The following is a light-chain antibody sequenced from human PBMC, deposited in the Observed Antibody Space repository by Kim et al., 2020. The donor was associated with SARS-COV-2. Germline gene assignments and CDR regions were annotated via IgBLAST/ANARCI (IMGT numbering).Light chain of an antibody. Sequence: SGAMGQTSRFTCGENNIGSKNVNWYQQKPGQAPVVVIYRDSDRPSEIPERFSGSNSGSTATLTISRAQAGDEADYYCQVWDSTTYVFGTGTQLTVL. CDR2: RDS. CDR3: QVWDSTTYV. V-gene: IGLV3-9*01. CDR1: NIGSKN. J-gene: IGLJ1*01.